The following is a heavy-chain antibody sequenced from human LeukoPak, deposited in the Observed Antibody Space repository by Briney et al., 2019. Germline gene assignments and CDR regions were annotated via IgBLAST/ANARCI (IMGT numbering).Heavy chain of an antibody. CDR1: GFTFSSYG. D-gene: IGHD5-12*01. J-gene: IGHJ6*03. Sequence: GRSLRLSCAASGFTFSSYGMHWVRQAPGKGLEWVAVISYDGSNKYYADSVKGRFTISRDNSKNTLYLQMNSLRAEDTAVYYCARDALVATAYYYYYYMDVWGKGTTVTVSS. V-gene: IGHV3-30*03. CDR3: ARDALVATAYYYYYYMDV. CDR2: ISYDGSNK.